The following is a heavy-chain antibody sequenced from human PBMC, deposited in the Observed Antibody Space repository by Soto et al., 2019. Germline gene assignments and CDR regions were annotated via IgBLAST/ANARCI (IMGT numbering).Heavy chain of an antibody. D-gene: IGHD6-6*01. J-gene: IGHJ3*01. CDR3: AHRRARTAARDDAYDV. CDR2: IYWDDDK. V-gene: IGHV2-5*02. Sequence: QITLKESGPTLVKPTQTLTLTCIFSGFSLSSNGVGVGWIRQPPGKSLEWLALIYWDDDKRYRPSLKSRLTLTKDTSRTPVVVTRTNMCPVDTTTYYWAHRRARTAARDDAYDVWGRGTLVVVSS. CDR1: GFSLSSNGVG.